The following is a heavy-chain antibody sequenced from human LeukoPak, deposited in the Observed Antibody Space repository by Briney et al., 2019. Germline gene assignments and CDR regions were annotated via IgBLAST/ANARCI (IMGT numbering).Heavy chain of an antibody. D-gene: IGHD3-22*01. CDR1: GGSIYSSSYY. Sequence: NPSETLSLTCTVSGGSIYSSSYYWGWIRQPPGKGLEWIGCIYYSGSTYYNPSLKSRVAISVDTSKNQFSLKLSSVTAADTAVYYCARHFYDSSGYYYSDEGVYYFDYWGQGTLVTVSS. CDR3: ARHFYDSSGYYYSDEGVYYFDY. V-gene: IGHV4-39*01. CDR2: IYYSGST. J-gene: IGHJ4*02.